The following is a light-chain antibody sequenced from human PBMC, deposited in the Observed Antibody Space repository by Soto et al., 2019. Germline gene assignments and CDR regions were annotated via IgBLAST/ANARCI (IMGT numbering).Light chain of an antibody. J-gene: IGKJ5*01. CDR1: QSISSY. CDR3: QQSYSTPGIT. CDR2: AAS. V-gene: IGKV1-39*01. Sequence: DIKMTQSPSTLSASVGDRVTITCRASQSISSYLNWYQQKPGKAPKLLIYAASSLQSGVPSRFSGSGSGTDFTLTISSLQPEDFATYYCQQSYSTPGITFGQGTRLEV.